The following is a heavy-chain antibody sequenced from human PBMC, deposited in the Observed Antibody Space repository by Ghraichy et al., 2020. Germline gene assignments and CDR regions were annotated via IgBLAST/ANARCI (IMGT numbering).Heavy chain of an antibody. J-gene: IGHJ4*02. D-gene: IGHD2-8*02. Sequence: GGSLRLSCAASGFTYSCYSMNWVRQAPGQGLEWVSSISSSSSYIYYADSVKGRFTISRDNAKNSLYLQMNSLRAEDTAVYYCARGTGGGTSVYNYWGQGTLVTVTS. CDR1: GFTYSCYS. V-gene: IGHV3-21*01. CDR3: ARGTGGGTSVYNY. CDR2: ISSSSSYI.